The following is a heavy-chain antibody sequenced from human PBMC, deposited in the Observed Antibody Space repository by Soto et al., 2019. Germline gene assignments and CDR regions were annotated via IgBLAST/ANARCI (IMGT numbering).Heavy chain of an antibody. V-gene: IGHV4-34*01. J-gene: IGHJ3*02. Sequence: SETLSLTCAVYGGSFSGYYWSWIRQPPGKGLEWIGEINHSGSTNYNPSLKSRVTISVDTSKNQFSLKLSSVTAADTAVYYCARVVQQWLVRRSDAFDIWGQGTMVTVSS. D-gene: IGHD6-19*01. CDR2: INHSGST. CDR3: ARVVQQWLVRRSDAFDI. CDR1: GGSFSGYY.